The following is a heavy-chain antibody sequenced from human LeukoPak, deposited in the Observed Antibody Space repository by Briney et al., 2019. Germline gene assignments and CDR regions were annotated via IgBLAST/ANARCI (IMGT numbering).Heavy chain of an antibody. V-gene: IGHV3-23*01. Sequence: GGSLRLSCAPSGLTSSTYAMSCDRQTPETRREWVSAIAASGYSTYYTDSVKGRFTISRDNFKNTLHLQMNSLRAEDAAVYYCAKYERTVAPRPYFDSWGQGTLVTVSS. CDR1: GLTSSTYA. J-gene: IGHJ4*02. CDR2: IAASGYST. D-gene: IGHD6-19*01. CDR3: AKYERTVAPRPYFDS.